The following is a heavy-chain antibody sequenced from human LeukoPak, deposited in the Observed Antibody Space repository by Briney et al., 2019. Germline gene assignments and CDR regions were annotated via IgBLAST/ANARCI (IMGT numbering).Heavy chain of an antibody. CDR2: ISDNGGDT. J-gene: IGHJ4*02. Sequence: GGSLRLSCAASGFTFNNYAMSWVRQAPGKGLEWVSAISDNGGDTKYADSVKGRFTISRDNSKNTLYLQMDSLRAEDTAIYYCARDTDISWLLDSWGQGTLVTVSS. CDR1: GFTFNNYA. CDR3: ARDTDISWLLDS. V-gene: IGHV3-23*01. D-gene: IGHD3-9*01.